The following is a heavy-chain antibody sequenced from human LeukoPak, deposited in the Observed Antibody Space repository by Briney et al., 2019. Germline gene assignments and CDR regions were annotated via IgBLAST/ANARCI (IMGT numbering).Heavy chain of an antibody. J-gene: IGHJ4*02. D-gene: IGHD6-13*01. Sequence: GGSLRLSCAASGFTFSSYWMHWVRQTTGKGLMWVSRINSDGSSTNYAESVKGRFTISRDNAKHTLYLQVISLRAEDARVYYCSRSRSKYSSTYFDYWGQGTLFTVSS. V-gene: IGHV3-74*01. CDR2: INSDGSST. CDR1: GFTFSSYW. CDR3: SRSRSKYSSTYFDY.